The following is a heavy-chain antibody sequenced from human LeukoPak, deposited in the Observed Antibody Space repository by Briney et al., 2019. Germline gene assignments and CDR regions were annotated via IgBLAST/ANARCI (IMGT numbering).Heavy chain of an antibody. CDR1: GFIFSSYW. J-gene: IGHJ4*02. D-gene: IGHD4-23*01. Sequence: GGSLRLSCVASGFIFSSYWMSWVRQTPGKGLVWVSRINSDGSSTSYADSVKGRFTISRDNAKNTLYLQMNSLRAEDTAVYYCARATTVVYYFDYWGQGTLVTVSS. V-gene: IGHV3-74*01. CDR2: INSDGSST. CDR3: ARATTVVYYFDY.